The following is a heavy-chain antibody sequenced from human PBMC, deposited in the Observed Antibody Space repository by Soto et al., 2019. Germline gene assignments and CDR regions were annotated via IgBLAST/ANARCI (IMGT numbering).Heavy chain of an antibody. CDR3: ASGQLVRGWGYYGMDV. CDR1: GYTFTSYS. J-gene: IGHJ6*02. Sequence: EASVKVSCKASGYTFTSYSMHWVRQAPGQRLEWMGWINAGNGNTKYSQKFQGRVTITRDTSASTAYMELSSLRSEDTAVYYCASGQLVRGWGYYGMDVWGQGTTVTVSS. D-gene: IGHD6-6*01. V-gene: IGHV1-3*01. CDR2: INAGNGNT.